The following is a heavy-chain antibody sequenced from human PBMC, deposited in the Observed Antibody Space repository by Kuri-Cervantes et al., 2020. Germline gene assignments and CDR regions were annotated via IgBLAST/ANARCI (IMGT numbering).Heavy chain of an antibody. Sequence: SGPTLVKPTQTLTLTCAFSGFPLSTSGVGVGWIRQPPGKALEWLALIYWDGDKRYSPSLKSRLTITKDTSKNQVVLTMTNMDPVDTATYYCAHSSSSWYGGPTYFDYWGQGTLVTVSS. J-gene: IGHJ4*02. D-gene: IGHD6-13*01. CDR3: AHSSSSWYGGPTYFDY. CDR1: GFPLSTSGVG. V-gene: IGHV2-5*02. CDR2: IYWDGDK.